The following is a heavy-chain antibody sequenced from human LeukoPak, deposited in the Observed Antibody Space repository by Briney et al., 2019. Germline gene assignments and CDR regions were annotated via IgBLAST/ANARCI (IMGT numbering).Heavy chain of an antibody. Sequence: PSETLSLTCTVSGGSISSYYWSWIRQPPGKGLEWIGYIYYSGSTNYNPSLKSRVTISVDTSKNQFSLKLNSVTAEDTAVYYCASPTNYGMDVWGQGTTVTVSS. D-gene: IGHD2-8*01. CDR2: IYYSGST. V-gene: IGHV4-59*08. CDR3: ASPTNYGMDV. CDR1: GGSISSYY. J-gene: IGHJ6*02.